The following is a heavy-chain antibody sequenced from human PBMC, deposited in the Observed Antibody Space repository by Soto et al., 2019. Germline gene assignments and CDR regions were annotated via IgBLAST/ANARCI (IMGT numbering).Heavy chain of an antibody. CDR2: IWYDGGNK. CDR3: ASISGGYYYDSSGYALDDYYYGMDV. J-gene: IGHJ6*02. CDR1: GFTFSSSC. Sequence: VGSLRLSRAASGFTFSSSCMHWVRQAPGLGLDLVAVIWYDGGNKYYADSVKGRFTISRDNSKNTLYLQMNSLRAEDTAVYYCASISGGYYYDSSGYALDDYYYGMDVWGQGT. V-gene: IGHV3-33*01. D-gene: IGHD3-22*01.